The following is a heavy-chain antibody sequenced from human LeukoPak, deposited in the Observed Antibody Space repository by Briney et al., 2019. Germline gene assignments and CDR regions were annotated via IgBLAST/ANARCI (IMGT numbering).Heavy chain of an antibody. D-gene: IGHD5-24*01. V-gene: IGHV3-7*01. CDR2: INPDGSQK. CDR3: AAWADRGYNF. CDR1: GFSFSGSW. J-gene: IGHJ4*02. Sequence: GGSLRLSCAASGFSFSGSWMNWVRQAPGNGLEWVANINPDGSQKRFVDSVMGRFTMSRDNAKNSVYLQMNRLKSEDTAVFYCAAWADRGYNFWGQGTLVTVSS.